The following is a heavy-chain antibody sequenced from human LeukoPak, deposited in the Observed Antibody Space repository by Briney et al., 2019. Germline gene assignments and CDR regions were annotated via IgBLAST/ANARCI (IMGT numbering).Heavy chain of an antibody. Sequence: GGSLRLSCAASGFTFSTYEMNWVHQAPGKGLEWVSYIGSSGSTIYYADSVKGRFTISRDNAKNSLYLQMNSLRAEDTAVYYCASSIPQKYYYYYMDVWGKGTTVTVSS. D-gene: IGHD2/OR15-2a*01. J-gene: IGHJ6*03. V-gene: IGHV3-48*03. CDR3: ASSIPQKYYYYYMDV. CDR2: IGSSGSTI. CDR1: GFTFSTYE.